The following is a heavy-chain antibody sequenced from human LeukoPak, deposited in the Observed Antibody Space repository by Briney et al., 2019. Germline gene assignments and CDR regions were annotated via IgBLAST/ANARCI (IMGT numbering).Heavy chain of an antibody. CDR3: AKIRYGVTEDFXY. V-gene: IGHV3-30*18. D-gene: IGHD4-17*01. CDR2: ISYDGSNK. CDR1: GFTFSSYG. J-gene: IGHJ4*02. Sequence: GGSLRLSCAASGFTFSSYGMHWVRQAPGKGLEWVAVISYDGSNKYYADSVKGRFTISRDNSKNTLYLQMNSLRAEDTAVYYCAKIRYGVTEDFXYXXXXTLVTVSX.